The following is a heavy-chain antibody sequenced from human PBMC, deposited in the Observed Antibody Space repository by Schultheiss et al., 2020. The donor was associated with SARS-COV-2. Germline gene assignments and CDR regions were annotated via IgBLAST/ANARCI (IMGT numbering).Heavy chain of an antibody. D-gene: IGHD2-15*01. CDR3: ATWTCGGGSCYNDY. V-gene: IGHV3-21*01. Sequence: GGSLRLSCAASGFIFSSYWMHWVRQVSGKGLVWVSSISSSSSYIYYADSVKGRFTISRDNAKNTLYLQMNSLRAEDTAVYYCATWTCGGGSCYNDYWGQGTLVTVSS. J-gene: IGHJ4*02. CDR2: ISSSSSYI. CDR1: GFIFSSYW.